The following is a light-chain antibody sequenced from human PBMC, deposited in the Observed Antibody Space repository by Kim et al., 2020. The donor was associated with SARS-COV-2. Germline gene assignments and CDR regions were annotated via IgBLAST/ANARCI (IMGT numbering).Light chain of an antibody. CDR1: SNNVGNDG. J-gene: IGLJ3*02. CDR3: SAWDSSLSAWV. Sequence: PTATLTCTGNSNNVGNDGATWLQQHQGHPPTLLSYINNNRPSGISERLSASRSGSTASLTITGFQPEDEADYYCSAWDSSLSAWVFGGGTQLTVL. V-gene: IGLV10-54*01. CDR2: INN.